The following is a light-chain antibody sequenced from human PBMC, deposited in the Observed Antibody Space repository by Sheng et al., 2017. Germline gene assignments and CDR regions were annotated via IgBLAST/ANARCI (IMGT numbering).Light chain of an antibody. CDR2: KTS. V-gene: IGKV1-5*03. Sequence: DFQMTQSPSTLSASVGDRVTITCRASQHIGFWLAWYQQKPGKAPQLLIYKTSTLQTGVPSRFSGTGSGTDFTLTISGLQPEDSATYYCQQLDSFPFTFGPGTKVDIK. J-gene: IGKJ3*01. CDR1: QHIGFW. CDR3: QQLDSFPFT.